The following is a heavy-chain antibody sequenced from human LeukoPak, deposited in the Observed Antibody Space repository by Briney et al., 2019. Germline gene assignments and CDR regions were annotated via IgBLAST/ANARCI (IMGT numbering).Heavy chain of an antibody. V-gene: IGHV4-34*01. Sequence: SETLSLTCAVYGGSFSGYYWSWIRQPPGKGLEWIGEINHSGSTNYNPSLKSRVTISVDTSKNQFSLKLSSVTAADTAVYYCARDERHDYTFDYWGQGTLVTVSS. D-gene: IGHD4-11*01. CDR1: GGSFSGYY. J-gene: IGHJ4*02. CDR2: INHSGST. CDR3: ARDERHDYTFDY.